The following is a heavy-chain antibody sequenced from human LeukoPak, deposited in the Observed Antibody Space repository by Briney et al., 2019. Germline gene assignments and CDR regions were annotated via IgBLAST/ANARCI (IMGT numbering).Heavy chain of an antibody. CDR2: IRYDGSNK. CDR1: GLTFSNHG. CDR3: AREGRYYYYYMDV. Sequence: PPGGSLRLSCAASGLTFSNHGMHWVRQAPGKGLEWVAFIRYDGSNKYHADSVKGRFTISRDNSKNTLYLQMNSLRSDDTAVYYCAREGRYYYYYMDVWGKGTTVTISS. V-gene: IGHV3-30*02. J-gene: IGHJ6*03.